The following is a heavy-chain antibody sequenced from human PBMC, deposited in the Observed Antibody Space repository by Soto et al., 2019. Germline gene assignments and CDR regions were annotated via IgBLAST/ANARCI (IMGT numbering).Heavy chain of an antibody. CDR3: ARGEMATNDAFDI. Sequence: PGGSLRLSCAASGFTFSSYGMHWVRQAPGKGLEWVAVIWYDGSNKYYADSVKGRFTISRDNSKNTLYLQMNSLRAEDTAVYYCARGEMATNDAFDIWGQGTMVT. V-gene: IGHV3-33*01. D-gene: IGHD5-12*01. J-gene: IGHJ3*02. CDR1: GFTFSSYG. CDR2: IWYDGSNK.